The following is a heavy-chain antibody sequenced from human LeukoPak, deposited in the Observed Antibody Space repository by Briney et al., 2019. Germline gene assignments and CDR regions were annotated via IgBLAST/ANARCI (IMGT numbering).Heavy chain of an antibody. CDR1: GFTFSSYE. Sequence: GGSLILSCAASGFTFSSYEMNWVRQAPGKGLEWVSAISGSGGSTYYADSVKGRFTISRDNSKNTLYLQMNSLRAEDTAVYYCAKGRCSSTSCSVDYWGQGTLVTVSS. J-gene: IGHJ4*02. V-gene: IGHV3-23*01. CDR3: AKGRCSSTSCSVDY. D-gene: IGHD2-2*01. CDR2: ISGSGGST.